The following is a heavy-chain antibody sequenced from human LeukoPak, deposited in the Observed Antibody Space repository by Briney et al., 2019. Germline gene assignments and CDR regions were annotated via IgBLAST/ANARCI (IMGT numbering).Heavy chain of an antibody. D-gene: IGHD6-6*01. J-gene: IGHJ6*03. CDR3: ASGASSSSYYYYYMDV. Sequence: SETLSLTCTVSGGSISSGDYYWSWIRQPPGKGLEWIGYIYYSGSTYYNPSLKSRVTISVDTSKNHFSLKLSSVTAADTAVYYCASGASSSSYYYYYMDVWGKVTTVTVSS. V-gene: IGHV4-30-4*02. CDR1: GGSISSGDYY. CDR2: IYYSGST.